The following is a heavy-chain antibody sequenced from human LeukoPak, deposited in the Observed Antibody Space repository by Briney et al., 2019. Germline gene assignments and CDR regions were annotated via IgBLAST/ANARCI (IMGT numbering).Heavy chain of an antibody. J-gene: IGHJ6*02. Sequence: PGGSQRLSCAASGFTFSIYAMTWVRQAPGKGLEWVSAISGSGAGTYYADSVKGRFTISRDNSKNTLYLQMNSLRAEDTAVYYCAKDKGPYGMDVWGQGTTVTVSS. V-gene: IGHV3-23*01. CDR3: AKDKGPYGMDV. CDR2: ISGSGAGT. CDR1: GFTFSIYA.